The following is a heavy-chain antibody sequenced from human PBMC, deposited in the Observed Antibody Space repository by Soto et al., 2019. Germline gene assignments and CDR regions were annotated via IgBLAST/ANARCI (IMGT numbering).Heavy chain of an antibody. CDR2: INSDGSST. CDR1: GFTFSSYW. V-gene: IGHV3-74*01. D-gene: IGHD6-19*01. CDR3: ARARIAVAGTIDY. J-gene: IGHJ4*02. Sequence: GGSRRLSCAASGFTFSSYWMHWVSQAPGKGLVWVSRINSDGSSTSYADSVKGRFTISRDNAKNTLYLQMNSLRAEDTAVYYCARARIAVAGTIDYWGQGTLVNVSS.